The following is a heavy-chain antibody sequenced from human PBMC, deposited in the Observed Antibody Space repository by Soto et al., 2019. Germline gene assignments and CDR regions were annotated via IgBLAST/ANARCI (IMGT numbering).Heavy chain of an antibody. V-gene: IGHV4-31*03. Sequence: QVQLQESGPGLLKPSQTLSLTCNVSGGSISSSDYYWSWIRQHPGKGLEWIGYIYYSGSTYYNPSLKSRVTISVDTSKNQFSLKLSSVTAADTAVYYCARWWSGSRQGFDPWGQGTLVTVSS. CDR1: GGSISSSDYY. D-gene: IGHD3-3*01. J-gene: IGHJ5*02. CDR3: ARWWSGSRQGFDP. CDR2: IYYSGST.